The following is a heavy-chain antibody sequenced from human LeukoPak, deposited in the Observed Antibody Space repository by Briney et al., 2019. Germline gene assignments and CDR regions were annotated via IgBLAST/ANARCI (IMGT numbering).Heavy chain of an antibody. V-gene: IGHV3-21*01. D-gene: IGHD3-10*01. J-gene: IGHJ4*02. CDR3: ARGSYGSGSSFDY. Sequence: GGSLRLSCAASGFTFSSYSMNWARQAPGKGLEWVSSISSSSSYIYYADSVKGRFTISRDNAKNSLYLQMNSLRAEDTAVYYCARGSYGSGSSFDYWGQGTLVTVSS. CDR1: GFTFSSYS. CDR2: ISSSSSYI.